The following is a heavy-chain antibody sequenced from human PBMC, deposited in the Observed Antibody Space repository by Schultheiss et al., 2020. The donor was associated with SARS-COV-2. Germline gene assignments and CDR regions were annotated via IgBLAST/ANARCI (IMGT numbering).Heavy chain of an antibody. CDR2: INAGDSDT. CDR3: ARDFGDTYYDNLWGSYRSPSLDY. Sequence: GESLKISCKGSGYSFTSYWIGWVRQMPGKGLEWMGIINAGDSDTRYSPSFQGQVIISVDKSINTAYLQWSSLKASDTAIYYCARDFGDTYYDNLWGSYRSPSLDYWGQGTLVTVSS. V-gene: IGHV5-51*01. D-gene: IGHD3-16*02. J-gene: IGHJ4*02. CDR1: GYSFTSYW.